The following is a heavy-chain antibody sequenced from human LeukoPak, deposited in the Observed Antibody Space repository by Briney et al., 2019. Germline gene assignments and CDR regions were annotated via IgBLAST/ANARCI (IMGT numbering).Heavy chain of an antibody. CDR1: GVSISSYY. V-gene: IGHV4-59*01. J-gene: IGHJ4*02. D-gene: IGHD3-9*01. CDR2: IYYSGST. CDR3: ARVTGYTIEDYFDY. Sequence: SETLSLTCTVSGVSISSYYWSWIRQPPGKGLEWIGYIYYSGSTNYNPSLKSRVTISVDTSKNQFSLKLSSVTAADTAVYYCARVTGYTIEDYFDYWGQGTLVTVSA.